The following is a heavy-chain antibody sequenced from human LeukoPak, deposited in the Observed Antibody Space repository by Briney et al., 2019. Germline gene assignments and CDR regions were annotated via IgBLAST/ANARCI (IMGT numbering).Heavy chain of an antibody. CDR3: ARDKIVGATNFDY. CDR1: GFTFSNLW. Sequence: GGSLRLSCAASGFTFSNLWMSWVRQAPGKGLKWVANIKQDGSEKYYVDSVKGRFTISRDNAQNSLYLQMNSLRAEDTAVYYCARDKIVGATNFDYWGQGTLVTVSS. CDR2: IKQDGSEK. D-gene: IGHD1-26*01. V-gene: IGHV3-7*01. J-gene: IGHJ4*02.